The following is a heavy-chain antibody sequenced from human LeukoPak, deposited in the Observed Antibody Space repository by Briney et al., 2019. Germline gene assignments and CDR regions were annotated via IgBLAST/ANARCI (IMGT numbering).Heavy chain of an antibody. D-gene: IGHD3-22*01. J-gene: IGHJ4*02. CDR1: GFTVSSYS. CDR3: ARVAYYYDSSGYPLDY. Sequence: PGGSLGLSCAASGFTVSSYSMNWVRQAPGKGLEWVSSISSSSSYIYYADSVKGRFTISRDNAKNSLYLQMNSLRAEDTAVYYCARVAYYYDSSGYPLDYWGQGTLVTVSS. V-gene: IGHV3-21*01. CDR2: ISSSSSYI.